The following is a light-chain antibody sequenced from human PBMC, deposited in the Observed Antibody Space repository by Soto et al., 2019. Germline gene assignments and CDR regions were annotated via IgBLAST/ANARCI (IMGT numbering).Light chain of an antibody. J-gene: IGKJ2*01. CDR2: GIS. CDR1: QSVTSRY. Sequence: ENVLTQSPGTLSLSPGEGATLSCRATQSVTSRYFAWYQQKPGQAPRLLIYGISSRATDIPDRFSGCGSGTDYTLTISRLEPEDFGVYYCQQYSTLPHTFGQGTKLEVK. V-gene: IGKV3-20*01. CDR3: QQYSTLPHT.